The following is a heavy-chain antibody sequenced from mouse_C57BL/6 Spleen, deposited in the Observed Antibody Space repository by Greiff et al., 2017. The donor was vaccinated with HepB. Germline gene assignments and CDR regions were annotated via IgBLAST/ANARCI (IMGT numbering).Heavy chain of an antibody. CDR3: ARRGYGNYDYFDC. CDR2: IDPSDSYT. V-gene: IGHV1-69*01. D-gene: IGHD2-10*02. Sequence: QVQLQQPGAELVMPGASVKLSCKASGYTFTSYWMHWVKQRPGQGLEWIGEIDPSDSYTNYNQKFKGKSTLTVDKSSSTAYMQLSSLTSEDSAVYYCARRGYGNYDYFDCWGQGTTLTVSS. J-gene: IGHJ2*01. CDR1: GYTFTSYW.